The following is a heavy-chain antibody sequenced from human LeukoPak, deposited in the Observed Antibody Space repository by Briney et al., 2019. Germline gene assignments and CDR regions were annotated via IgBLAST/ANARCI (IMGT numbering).Heavy chain of an antibody. J-gene: IGHJ5*02. CDR2: IYYSGNT. Sequence: SETLSLTCTVSGDSISTSNSYWGWIRQPPGKGLEWIGSIYYSGNTYYNPSLKSRVTISVDTSKNQFSLKLSSVTAADTAVYYCARDRYYYDSSGFGWFDPWGQGTLVTVSS. CDR1: GDSISTSNSY. D-gene: IGHD3-22*01. V-gene: IGHV4-39*07. CDR3: ARDRYYYDSSGFGWFDP.